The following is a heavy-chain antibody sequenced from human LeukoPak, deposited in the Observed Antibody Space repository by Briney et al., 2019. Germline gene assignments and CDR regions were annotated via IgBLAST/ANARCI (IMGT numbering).Heavy chain of an antibody. V-gene: IGHV4-59*08. CDR1: GGFISSYY. J-gene: IGHJ3*02. Sequence: PSETLSLTCIVSGGFISSYYWSWIRQPPGKGLEWIGYIYYTGSSNYNPSLKSRVTISVHTSKNQLSLNLSSVTAAHTAVYYCARHEPRVTTASFEIWGQGTMVTVSS. D-gene: IGHD4-17*01. CDR3: ARHEPRVTTASFEI. CDR2: IYYTGSS.